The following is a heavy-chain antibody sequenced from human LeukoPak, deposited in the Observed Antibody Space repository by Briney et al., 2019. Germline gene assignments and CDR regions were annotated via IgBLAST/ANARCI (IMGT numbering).Heavy chain of an antibody. CDR1: GFTFEDYA. CDR2: ISWNSGSI. D-gene: IGHD6-13*01. CDR3: AKDSGSSWTYYFDY. J-gene: IGHJ4*02. V-gene: IGHV3-9*01. Sequence: GRSLRLSCAASGFTFEDYAMHWVRQAPGKGLEWVSGISWNSGSIGYADSVKGRFTISRDNAKNSLYLQMNSLRAEDTALYYCAKDSGSSWTYYFDYWGQGTLVTVSS.